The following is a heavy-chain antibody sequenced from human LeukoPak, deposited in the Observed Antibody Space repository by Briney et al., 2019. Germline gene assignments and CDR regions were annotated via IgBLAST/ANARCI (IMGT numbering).Heavy chain of an antibody. Sequence: PGGSLRLSCAASGFTFSSYWMTWVRQAPGKGLEWVASIREDGSQKTAVDSVRGRFTISRDNAKNSVYLQMDSLRAEDTAVYYCARGPTNGQAFDYWGQGTLVSVSS. CDR2: IREDGSQK. CDR3: ARGPTNGQAFDY. CDR1: GFTFSSYW. V-gene: IGHV3-7*01. J-gene: IGHJ4*02. D-gene: IGHD2-8*01.